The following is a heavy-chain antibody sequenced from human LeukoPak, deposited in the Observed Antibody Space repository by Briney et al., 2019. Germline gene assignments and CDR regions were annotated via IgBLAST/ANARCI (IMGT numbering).Heavy chain of an antibody. J-gene: IGHJ6*02. Sequence: GGSLRLSCAASGFTFGSSVMNWVRQAPGKGLEWVSVIYSGGSTYYADSVKGRFTISRDNSKNTLYLQMNSLRAEDTAVYYCARVPYYYDSSGYRIHYYGMDVWGQGTTVTVSS. CDR1: GFTFGSSV. D-gene: IGHD3-22*01. CDR2: IYSGGST. CDR3: ARVPYYYDSSGYRIHYYGMDV. V-gene: IGHV3-53*01.